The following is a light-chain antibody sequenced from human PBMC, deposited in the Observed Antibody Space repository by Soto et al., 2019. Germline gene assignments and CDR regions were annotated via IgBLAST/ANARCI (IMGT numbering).Light chain of an antibody. Sequence: EIVLTRSPCTLSLSPGERATPACMPSQIVSSSFLAWYQQRPGQAPRLIIYAASSRATGIPDRFSGSGSGTDFTLTISSLEPEDFAVYYCQLYGSSPRWTFGQGTKVDIK. J-gene: IGKJ1*01. V-gene: IGKV3-20*01. CDR2: AAS. CDR1: QIVSSSF. CDR3: QLYGSSPRWT.